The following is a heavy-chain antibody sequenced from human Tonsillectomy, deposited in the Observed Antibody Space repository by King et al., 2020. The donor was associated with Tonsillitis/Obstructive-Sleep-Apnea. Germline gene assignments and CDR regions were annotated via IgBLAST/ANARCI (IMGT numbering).Heavy chain of an antibody. CDR3: AGGKAIFGVVTPYFDY. J-gene: IGHJ4*01. CDR2: INAGNGNT. V-gene: IGHV1-3*01. CDR1: GYTFTSYA. Sequence: QLVQSGAEVKKPGASVKVSCKASGYTFTSYAMHWVRQAPGQRLEWMGWINAGNGNTKYSQKFQGRVTITRDTSASTAYMELSSLRSEDTAVYYCAGGKAIFGVVTPYFDYWGHGTLVTVSS. D-gene: IGHD3-3*01.